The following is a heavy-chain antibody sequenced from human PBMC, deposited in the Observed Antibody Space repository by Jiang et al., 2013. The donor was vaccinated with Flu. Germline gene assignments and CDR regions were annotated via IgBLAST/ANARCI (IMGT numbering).Heavy chain of an antibody. CDR2: IFYSGNT. J-gene: IGHJ5*02. Sequence: GPGLVKPSETLSLSCTVSGGSITGYYWSWIRQLPGKGLQWIGYIFYSGNTNYNPSLKSRVTISVDTSKNQFSLKLNSVTAADTAVYYCARGGYAPWGERTHWFDLWGQGTLVTVSS. CDR1: GGSITGYY. D-gene: IGHD2-8*01. V-gene: IGHV4-59*01. CDR3: ARGGYAPWGERTHWFDL.